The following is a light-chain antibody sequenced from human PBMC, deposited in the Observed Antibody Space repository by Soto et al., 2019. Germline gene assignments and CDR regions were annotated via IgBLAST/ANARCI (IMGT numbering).Light chain of an antibody. CDR3: QQYFRWPPWT. CDR1: QSVSTD. CDR2: GAS. Sequence: VTQSPATLSVSPGEGVTLSCRASQSVSTDLAWYQQKPGQAPRLLIYGASIRAIGVPDRFSGSGSGTDFTFTISSLQSEDSAIYYCQQYFRWPPWTFGQGTKVEIX. V-gene: IGKV3-15*01. J-gene: IGKJ1*01.